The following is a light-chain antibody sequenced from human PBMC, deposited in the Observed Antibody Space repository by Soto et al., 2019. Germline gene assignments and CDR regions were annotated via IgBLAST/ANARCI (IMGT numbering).Light chain of an antibody. J-gene: IGKJ1*01. CDR3: QQYNSYSGT. Sequence: DLPMTQSPSTLSASVGGRVTITCRASQSISSWLAWYQQKPGKAPKLLIYKASSLESGVPSRFSGSGSGTEFTLTISSLQPDDFATYYCQQYNSYSGTFGQGTKVEIK. V-gene: IGKV1-5*03. CDR2: KAS. CDR1: QSISSW.